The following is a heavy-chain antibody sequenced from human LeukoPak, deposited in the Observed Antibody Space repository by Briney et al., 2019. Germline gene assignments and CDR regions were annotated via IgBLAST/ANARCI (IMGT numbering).Heavy chain of an antibody. J-gene: IGHJ4*02. CDR3: ASLYDYGDGVDY. V-gene: IGHV4-59*08. D-gene: IGHD4-17*01. Sequence: KPSETLSLTCTVSGGSISSYYWSWIRQPPGKGLEWIGYIYYSGSTNYNPSLKGRVTISVDTSKNQFSLKLSSVTAADTAVYYCASLYDYGDGVDYWGQGTLVTVSS. CDR2: IYYSGST. CDR1: GGSISSYY.